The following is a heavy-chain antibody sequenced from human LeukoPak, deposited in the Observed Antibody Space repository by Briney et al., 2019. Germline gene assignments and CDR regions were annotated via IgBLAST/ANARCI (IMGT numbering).Heavy chain of an antibody. Sequence: GGSLRLSCAASGFTFSSYAMSWVRQAPGKGLEWVSAISGSGGSTYYADSVKGRFTISRDNSKNTLYLQLNSLRAEDTAVYYCAKPLNYDILTGYDYWGQGTLVTVSS. V-gene: IGHV3-23*01. CDR2: ISGSGGST. D-gene: IGHD3-9*01. CDR1: GFTFSSYA. CDR3: AKPLNYDILTGYDY. J-gene: IGHJ4*02.